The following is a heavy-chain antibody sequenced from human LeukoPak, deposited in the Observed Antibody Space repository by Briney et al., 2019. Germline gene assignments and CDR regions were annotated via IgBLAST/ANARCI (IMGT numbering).Heavy chain of an antibody. CDR2: IYYSGST. J-gene: IGHJ4*02. CDR3: ARSAEIQQQLLLDY. D-gene: IGHD6-13*01. CDR1: GGSISSYY. V-gene: IGHV4-59*01. Sequence: SETLSLTCTVSGGSISSYYWSWIRQPPGKGLEWIGHIYYSGSTNYNPSLKSRVTISVDTSKNQFSLKLSSVTAADTAVYYCARSAEIQQQLLLDYWGQGTLVTVSS.